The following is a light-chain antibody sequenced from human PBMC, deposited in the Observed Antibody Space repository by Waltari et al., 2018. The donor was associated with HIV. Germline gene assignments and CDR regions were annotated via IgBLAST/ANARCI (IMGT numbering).Light chain of an antibody. CDR1: SSAVGYYNY. J-gene: IGLJ1*01. Sequence: QSALTQPASVSGSPGQSITISCTGTSSAVGYYNYVSWYQHHPPEAPTLIISDVTKRPSGVSNRFSGAKSGDTASLTISGLQAEDEADYYCCSYAGHSTYVYGTGTKVIVL. CDR3: CSYAGHSTYV. CDR2: DVT. V-gene: IGLV2-23*02.